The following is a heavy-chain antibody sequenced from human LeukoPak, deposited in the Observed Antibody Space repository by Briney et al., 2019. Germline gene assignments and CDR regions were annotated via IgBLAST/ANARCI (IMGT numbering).Heavy chain of an antibody. J-gene: IGHJ3*02. Sequence: GGSLRLSCAASGFTFSSYGMHWVRQAPGKGLEWVAVIWYDGSNNYADSVKGRFTISRDDSKNTLYLQMSALKTEDTAVYYCARAVDIVATTPFDIWGQGTMVTVTS. V-gene: IGHV3-33*01. CDR2: IWYDGSN. CDR3: ARAVDIVATTPFDI. D-gene: IGHD5-12*01. CDR1: GFTFSSYG.